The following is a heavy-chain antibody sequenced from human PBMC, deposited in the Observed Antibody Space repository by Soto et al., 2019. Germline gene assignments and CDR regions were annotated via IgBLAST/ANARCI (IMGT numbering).Heavy chain of an antibody. CDR2: IGVAGDT. D-gene: IGHD6-13*01. V-gene: IGHV3-13*01. CDR3: ASGGWGSSWYEGGSRIDY. J-gene: IGHJ4*02. Sequence: VQLVESGGGLVQPGGSLRLSCAASGFTFSSYDMRWVRQVAGKGLEWVSAIGVAGDTYYPDSVKGRFTISRENAKNSLYLQMNSLRAEDTAVYYCASGGWGSSWYEGGSRIDYWGQGTLVTVSS. CDR1: GFTFSSYD.